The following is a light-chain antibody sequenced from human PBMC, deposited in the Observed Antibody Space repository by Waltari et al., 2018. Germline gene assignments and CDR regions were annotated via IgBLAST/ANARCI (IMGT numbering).Light chain of an antibody. CDR1: TSAVGSYNR. CDR2: AVT. J-gene: IGLJ2*01. Sequence: HSALTQPPSVSGSPGQSVTISFTGSTSAVGSYNRFSWYQQSPGTAPKLMIYAVTNRPSGVPDRFSGSKSGNTASLTISGLQAEDEADYYCSSYTSSSTLGVFGGGTKLTVL. V-gene: IGLV2-18*02. CDR3: SSYTSSSTLGV.